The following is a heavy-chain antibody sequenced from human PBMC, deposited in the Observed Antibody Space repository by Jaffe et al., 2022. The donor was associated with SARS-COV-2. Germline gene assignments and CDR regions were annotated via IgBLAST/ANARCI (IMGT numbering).Heavy chain of an antibody. D-gene: IGHD6-13*01. CDR2: IDPSESHT. J-gene: IGHJ5*02. V-gene: IGHV5-10-1*03. CDR1: GYSSTASW. Sequence: EVQLVQSGAEVKKPGESLRISCKGAGYSSTASWITWVRQMPGKGLEWMGRIDPSESHTNYSPSFEGHVTISVDKSTSTAYLQWRSLKASDTAIYYCARQRAAASVFLFTGWIDPWGQGTLVIVSS. CDR3: ARQRAAASVFLFTGWIDP.